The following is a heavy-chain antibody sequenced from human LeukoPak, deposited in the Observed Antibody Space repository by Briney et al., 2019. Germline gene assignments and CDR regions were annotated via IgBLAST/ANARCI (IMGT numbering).Heavy chain of an antibody. D-gene: IGHD6-13*01. J-gene: IGHJ3*02. Sequence: GGSLRLSCAASGFYGMHWVRQAPGKGLEWVAFIRYDGSNKYYADSVKGRFTISRDNSKNTLYLQMNSLRAEDTAVYYCARPIAAAGIWGQGTMVTVSS. CDR3: ARPIAAAGI. V-gene: IGHV3-30*02. CDR1: GFYG. CDR2: IRYDGSNK.